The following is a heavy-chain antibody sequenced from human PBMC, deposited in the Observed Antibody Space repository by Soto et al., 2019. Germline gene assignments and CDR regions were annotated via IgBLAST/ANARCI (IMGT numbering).Heavy chain of an antibody. CDR2: TYRDDDK. CDR3: AHRQLYNGAWNEGTFDY. V-gene: IGHV2-5*02. CDR1: GFSRTTRPVA. Sequence: QITLKESARTLLKPTPTLTLTCTFTGFSRTTRPVAVGWLRQPPGQALEWPALTYRDDDKRYNPSLKTRVTITKDTSKNPVVLTMTNMDPVDTATYSCAHRQLYNGAWNEGTFDYWGQGALVTVSS. J-gene: IGHJ4*02. D-gene: IGHD1-1*01.